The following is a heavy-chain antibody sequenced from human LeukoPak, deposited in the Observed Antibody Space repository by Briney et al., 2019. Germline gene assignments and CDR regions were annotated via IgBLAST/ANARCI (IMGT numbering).Heavy chain of an antibody. CDR1: GFTFDDYA. CDR3: AGERARIAAAGHRNNWFDP. V-gene: IGHV3-43*02. Sequence: PGGSLRLSCAASGFTFDDYAMHWVRQAPGKGLEWVSLISGDGGSTYYADSVKGRFTISRDNSKNSLYLQMNSLRTEDTALYYCAGERARIAAAGHRNNWFDPWGQGTLVTVSS. J-gene: IGHJ5*02. CDR2: ISGDGGST. D-gene: IGHD6-13*01.